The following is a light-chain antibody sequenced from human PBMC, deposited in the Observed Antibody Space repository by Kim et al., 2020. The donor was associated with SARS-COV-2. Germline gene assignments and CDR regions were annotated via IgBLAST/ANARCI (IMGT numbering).Light chain of an antibody. Sequence: VSPGERATLSCRASQSVSSNLAWYQQKPGQAPSLLIYDASTRATGVPARFSGSGSGTEFTLTISSLQSEDFAVYYCQQDNNWPLTFGGGTKVDIK. J-gene: IGKJ4*01. CDR1: QSVSSN. CDR2: DAS. CDR3: QQDNNWPLT. V-gene: IGKV3-15*01.